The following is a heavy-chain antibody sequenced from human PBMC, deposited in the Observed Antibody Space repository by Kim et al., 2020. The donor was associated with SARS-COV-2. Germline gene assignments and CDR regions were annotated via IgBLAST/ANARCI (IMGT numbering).Heavy chain of an antibody. Sequence: GGSLRLSCAASGFTFSSYAMHWVRQAPGKGLEWVAVISYDGSNKYYADSVKGRFTISRDNSKNTLYLQMNSLRAEDTAVYYCAREGKQQLWSPPYTDYWGQGTLVTVSS. D-gene: IGHD5-18*01. V-gene: IGHV3-30-3*01. CDR1: GFTFSSYA. J-gene: IGHJ4*02. CDR2: ISYDGSNK. CDR3: AREGKQQLWSPPYTDY.